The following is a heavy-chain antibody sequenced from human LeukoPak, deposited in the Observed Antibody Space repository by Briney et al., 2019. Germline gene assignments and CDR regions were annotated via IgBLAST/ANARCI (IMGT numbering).Heavy chain of an antibody. J-gene: IGHJ3*02. CDR3: ARPTVVIEFHAFDI. V-gene: IGHV3-23*01. D-gene: IGHD4-23*01. Sequence: TGGSLRLSCAASGFTFSSYAMSWVRQAPGKGLEWVSAISGSGGSTYYADSVKGRFTISRDNSKNTLYLQMNSLRAEDTAVYYCARPTVVIEFHAFDIWGQGTMVTVSS. CDR1: GFTFSSYA. CDR2: ISGSGGST.